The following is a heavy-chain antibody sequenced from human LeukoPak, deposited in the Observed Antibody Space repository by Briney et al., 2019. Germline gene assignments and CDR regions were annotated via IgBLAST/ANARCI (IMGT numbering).Heavy chain of an antibody. Sequence: GESLKISCKGSGYSFSSYWIGWVRQMPGKGLECMGIIYPGDSDTRYSPSFQGQVTISADKSISTAYLQWGSLKASDTAMYYCGRLDYGGHSFFDYWGQGTLVTVSS. V-gene: IGHV5-51*01. J-gene: IGHJ4*02. CDR1: GYSFSSYW. CDR2: IYPGDSDT. CDR3: GRLDYGGHSFFDY. D-gene: IGHD4-23*01.